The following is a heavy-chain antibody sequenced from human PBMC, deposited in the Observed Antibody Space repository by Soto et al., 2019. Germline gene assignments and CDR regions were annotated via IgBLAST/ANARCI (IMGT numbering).Heavy chain of an antibody. CDR1: GGSFSGYY. Sequence: SETLSLTCAVFGGSFSGYYWSWIRQPPGKGLEWIGEINHSGSTNYNPSLKSRVTISVDTSKNQFSLKLSSVTAAGTAVYYCARGGHYMVRGVITGRGFAPWGQGTLVTVSS. CDR2: INHSGST. V-gene: IGHV4-34*01. CDR3: ARGGHYMVRGVITGRGFAP. D-gene: IGHD3-10*01. J-gene: IGHJ5*02.